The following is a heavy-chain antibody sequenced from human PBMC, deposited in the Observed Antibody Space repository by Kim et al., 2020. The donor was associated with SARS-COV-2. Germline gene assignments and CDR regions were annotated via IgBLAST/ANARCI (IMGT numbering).Heavy chain of an antibody. CDR2: VLSDGSNQ. CDR1: GFSFSTYN. V-gene: IGHV3-30-3*01. Sequence: GGSLRLSCEASGFSFSTYNMHWVRQAPGKGLEWVAVVLSDGSNQWYTDSVKGRFTIFRDNSKDTVYLEMNSLGPEYTAIYYCAREEHDGSSGKDLWGQGTLVTVSS. CDR3: AREEHDGSSGKDL. D-gene: IGHD3-10*01. J-gene: IGHJ5*02.